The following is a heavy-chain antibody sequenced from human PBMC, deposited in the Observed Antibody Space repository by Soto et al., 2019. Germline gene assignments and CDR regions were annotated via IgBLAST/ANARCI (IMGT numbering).Heavy chain of an antibody. Sequence: QVPLVKSGAEVKKPGASVKVSCKASGYTFTSYGISWVRQAPGQGLEWMGWISAYNGNTNYAQKLKGRVTMTTATTTSTVYMELRSLRSDDTAVYYCARRPKDMAALRFDPWGQGTLVTVSS. CDR3: ARRPKDMAALRFDP. J-gene: IGHJ5*02. CDR2: ISAYNGNT. CDR1: GYTFTSYG. V-gene: IGHV1-18*01. D-gene: IGHD5-12*01.